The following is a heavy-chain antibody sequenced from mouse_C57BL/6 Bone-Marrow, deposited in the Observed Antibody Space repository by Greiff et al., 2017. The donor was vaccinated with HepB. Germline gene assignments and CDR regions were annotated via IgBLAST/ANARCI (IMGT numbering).Heavy chain of an antibody. CDR3: VRRVRVWYFDV. CDR1: GFSFNTYA. V-gene: IGHV10-1*01. J-gene: IGHJ1*03. D-gene: IGHD2-14*01. CDR2: IRSKSNNYAT. Sequence: VQLKQSGGGLVQPKGSLKLSCAASGFSFNTYAMNWVRQAPGKGLEWVARIRSKSNNYATYYADSVKDRFTISRDDSESMLYLQMNNLKTEDTAMYYCVRRVRVWYFDVWGTGTTVTVSS.